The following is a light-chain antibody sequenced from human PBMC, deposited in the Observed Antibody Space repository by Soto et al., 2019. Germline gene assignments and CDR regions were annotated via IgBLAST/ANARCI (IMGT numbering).Light chain of an antibody. CDR3: QQSYSTPH. CDR2: AAS. CDR1: QSISSY. V-gene: IGKV1-39*01. J-gene: IGKJ4*01. Sequence: DIQMTQSPSSLSASVGDRVTITCQASQSISSYLNWYQQKPGKAPKLLIYAASSLQSGVPSRFSGSGSGTDFTLTISSLQPEDFATYYCQQSYSTPHFGGGTKVEIK.